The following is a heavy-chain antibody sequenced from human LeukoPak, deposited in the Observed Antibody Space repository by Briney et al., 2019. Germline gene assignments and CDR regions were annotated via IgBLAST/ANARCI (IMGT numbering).Heavy chain of an antibody. V-gene: IGHV4-31*03. Sequence: SQTLSLTCSVSGDSISSGGYFWTWSRQHPGKGLEWIGYIYYTGSTYYNPSLQSRVTISVDTSKKQFTLKLSSVTAADTAVYYCARDLRVRTSWYLESWGQGTLVTVSS. CDR3: ARDLRVRTSWYLES. D-gene: IGHD6-13*01. CDR2: IYYTGST. CDR1: GDSISSGGYF. J-gene: IGHJ5*02.